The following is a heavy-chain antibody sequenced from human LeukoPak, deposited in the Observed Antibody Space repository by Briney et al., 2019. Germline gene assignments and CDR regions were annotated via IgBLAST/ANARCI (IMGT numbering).Heavy chain of an antibody. V-gene: IGHV3-7*01. CDR2: ITQDGSEK. Sequence: GGSLRLSCAASGFTFSSYWMSWVRLAPGKGLEWVANITQDGSEKYYVDSVKGRFTISRDNAKNSLYLQMNSLRAEDTAVYYCARDFPIGRRAGTAYFDYWGQGTLVTVSS. CDR1: GFTFSSYW. D-gene: IGHD1-1*01. CDR3: ARDFPIGRRAGTAYFDY. J-gene: IGHJ4*02.